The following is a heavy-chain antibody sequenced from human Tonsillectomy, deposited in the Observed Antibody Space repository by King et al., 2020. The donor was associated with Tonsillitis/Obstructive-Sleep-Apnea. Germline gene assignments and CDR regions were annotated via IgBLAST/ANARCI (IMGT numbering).Heavy chain of an antibody. J-gene: IGHJ4*02. CDR1: GGSISSNNR. CDR2: IYHRGYT. CDR3: ARDTSNWNDVSFDY. D-gene: IGHD1-1*01. V-gene: IGHV4-4*02. Sequence: VQLQESGPGLLKPSGTLSLTCAVSGGSISSNNRWGWVRQSPGKGLDWIGEIYHRGYTTYNPSLKGRVTMSVDTPKNLFSLKLTSVTAADTAVYYCARDTSNWNDVSFDYWGQGTLVTVSS.